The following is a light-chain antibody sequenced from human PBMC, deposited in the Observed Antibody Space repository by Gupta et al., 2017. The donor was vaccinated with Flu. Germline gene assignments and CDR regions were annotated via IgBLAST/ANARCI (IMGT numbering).Light chain of an antibody. CDR1: QSVNSN. V-gene: IGKV3-15*01. CDR3: QQYEKWPRT. J-gene: IGKJ1*01. Sequence: PDTLSVSPGERATLSCRASQSVNSNLAWFQQKPGQAPRLLIYGASTRTTGGPARFSGSGSGTEFTLTISSLQSEDFAVYYCQQYEKWPRTFGQGTKVEIK. CDR2: GAS.